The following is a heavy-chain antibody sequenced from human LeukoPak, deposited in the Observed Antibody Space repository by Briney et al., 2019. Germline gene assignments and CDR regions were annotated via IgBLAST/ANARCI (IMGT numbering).Heavy chain of an antibody. CDR3: ARAKVVTMIVVVTENWFDP. CDR1: GYTFTGYY. V-gene: IGHV1-2*02. Sequence: ASVKVSCKASGYTFTGYYMHWVRQAPGQGLEWMGWINPNSGGTNYAQKFQGRVTMTRDTSISTAYMELSRLRSDDTAVYYCARAKVVTMIVVVTENWFDPWGQGTLVTVSS. D-gene: IGHD3-22*01. J-gene: IGHJ5*02. CDR2: INPNSGGT.